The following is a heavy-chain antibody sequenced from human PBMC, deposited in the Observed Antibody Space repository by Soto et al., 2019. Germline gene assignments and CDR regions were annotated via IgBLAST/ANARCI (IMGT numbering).Heavy chain of an antibody. Sequence: QVQLQESRPGLVKPSQTLSVTCTVSGGSLSSDNFFWSWVRQHPETGLEWVGYIYHTGAAYYNPSLKSRLSISLATSKNRFSRIRISVTAEDTAVDYCAGEFISPATSEAFDIWGIGTMVSVSS. V-gene: IGHV4-31*03. CDR3: AGEFISPATSEAFDI. CDR1: GGSLSSDNFF. J-gene: IGHJ3*02. D-gene: IGHD1-26*01. CDR2: IYHTGAA.